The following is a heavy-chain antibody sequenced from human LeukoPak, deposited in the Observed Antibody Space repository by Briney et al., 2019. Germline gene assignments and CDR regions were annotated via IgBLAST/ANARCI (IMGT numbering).Heavy chain of an antibody. CDR3: AKHRPISSSRGYYFDY. V-gene: IGHV3-23*01. CDR2: ISGSDGST. D-gene: IGHD6-13*01. Sequence: GGSLRLSCAASGFTFSSYAMSWVRQAPEKGLEWVSAISGSDGSTYYADSVKGRFTISRDNSKNTLYLQMNSLRAEDTAVYYCAKHRPISSSRGYYFDYWGQGTLVTVSS. J-gene: IGHJ4*02. CDR1: GFTFSSYA.